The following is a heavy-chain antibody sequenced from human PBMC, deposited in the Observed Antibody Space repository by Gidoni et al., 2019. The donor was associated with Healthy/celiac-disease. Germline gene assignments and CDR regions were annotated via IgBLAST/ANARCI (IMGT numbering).Heavy chain of an antibody. Sequence: EVQLVVSGGVVVQPGGSLRLSCAASGFTSDDYTMHWVRQAPGKGLEWVSLISWDGGSTYYADSVKGRFTISRDNSKNSLYLQMNSLRTEDTAVYYCAKGPPLLSAGSYYYYYGMDVWGQGTTVTVSS. J-gene: IGHJ6*02. CDR3: AKGPPLLSAGSYYYYYGMDV. V-gene: IGHV3-43*01. CDR1: GFTSDDYT. D-gene: IGHD2-2*01. CDR2: ISWDGGST.